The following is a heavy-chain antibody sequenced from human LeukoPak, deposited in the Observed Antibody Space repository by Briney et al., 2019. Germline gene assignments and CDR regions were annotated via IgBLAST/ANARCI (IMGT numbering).Heavy chain of an antibody. V-gene: IGHV3-30-3*01. CDR2: LSSDGSNK. CDR3: ARALYYNLWSGYYPEYFQH. J-gene: IGHJ1*01. D-gene: IGHD3-3*01. CDR1: GFTFSSYA. Sequence: PGGSLRLSCAASGFTFSSYALHWVRQAPGTGLEWVAVLSSDGSNKYYSDSVKGRFTISRDNSNNTLYLQMNSLRAEDTAIYYCARALYYNLWSGYYPEYFQHWGQGTLVTVSS.